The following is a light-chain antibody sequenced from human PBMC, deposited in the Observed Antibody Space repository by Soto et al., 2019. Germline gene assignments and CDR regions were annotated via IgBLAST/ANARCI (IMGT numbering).Light chain of an antibody. CDR1: HNVSSR. J-gene: IGKJ4*01. CDR2: DAS. Sequence: EIVMTQSPVTLSVSPGERATLSCRASHNVSSRLAWYQQKPGQAPRLLIFDASTRATGVPARFSGSGSGTEFTLTISGLESEDFAVYFCQHYTSSPLTFGGGTKVEIK. V-gene: IGKV3-15*01. CDR3: QHYTSSPLT.